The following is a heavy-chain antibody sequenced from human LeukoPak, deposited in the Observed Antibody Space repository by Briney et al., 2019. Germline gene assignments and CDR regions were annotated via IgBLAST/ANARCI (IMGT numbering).Heavy chain of an antibody. Sequence: SETLSLTCAVYGGSFSGYYWSWIRQPPGKGLEWIGEINHSGSTNYNPSLKSRVTISVDTSKNQFSLKLSSVTAADTAVYYCARLMVNAGLGLDYFDYWGQGTLVTVSS. CDR1: GGSFSGYY. V-gene: IGHV4-34*01. CDR2: INHSGST. D-gene: IGHD2-8*01. J-gene: IGHJ4*02. CDR3: ARLMVNAGLGLDYFDY.